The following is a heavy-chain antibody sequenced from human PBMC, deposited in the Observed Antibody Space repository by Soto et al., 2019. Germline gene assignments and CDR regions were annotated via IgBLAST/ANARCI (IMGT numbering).Heavy chain of an antibody. Sequence: ASVKVSCKASGYTFTGYYMHWVRRSPVQGLEWMGWINPNSGGTNYAQKFQGRVTMTRDTSISTAYMELSRLRSDDTAVYYCARSFAGFRVYDSSGHDAFDIWGQGTMVTVSS. CDR3: ARSFAGFRVYDSSGHDAFDI. J-gene: IGHJ3*02. D-gene: IGHD3-22*01. CDR2: INPNSGGT. CDR1: GYTFTGYY. V-gene: IGHV1-2*02.